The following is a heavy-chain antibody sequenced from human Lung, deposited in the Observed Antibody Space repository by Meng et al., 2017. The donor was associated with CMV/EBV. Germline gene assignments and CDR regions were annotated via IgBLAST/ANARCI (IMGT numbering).Heavy chain of an antibody. D-gene: IGHD6-13*01. CDR2: ISSNSNYI. V-gene: IGHV3-21*01. J-gene: IGHJ1*01. CDR1: GFSFTTYS. Sequence: GESLKISCVASGFSFTTYSMNWVRQAPGKGLEWVSSISSNSNYIYYADSVKGRFTISRDDAKNSLYLQMNSLRDEDTALYFCARDESPIGATGPRRYFNHWGQGTXVTVSS. CDR3: ARDESPIGATGPRRYFNH.